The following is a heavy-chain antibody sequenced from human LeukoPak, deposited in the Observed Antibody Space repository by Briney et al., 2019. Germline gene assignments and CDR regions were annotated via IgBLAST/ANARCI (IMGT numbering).Heavy chain of an antibody. J-gene: IGHJ4*02. D-gene: IGHD5-12*01. Sequence: SETLSLTCAVYGESFSGYYGSWLRQPTGKGLEWLGEINHSGSTNYNTSLKSLVTISVDTSKNQFSLKLSSVTAADTAVYYCARYEWLRDFDYWGQGTLVTVSS. CDR2: INHSGST. V-gene: IGHV4-34*01. CDR3: ARYEWLRDFDY. CDR1: GESFSGYY.